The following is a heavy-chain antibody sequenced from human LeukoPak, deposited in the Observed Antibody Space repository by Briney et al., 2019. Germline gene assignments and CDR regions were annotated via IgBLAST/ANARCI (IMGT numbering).Heavy chain of an antibody. CDR3: ARVPYGSGTYTDS. Sequence: GGSLRLSCAASGFTFSNHAMHWVRQAPGKGLEWVALILYDGSNEHYADSVKGRFTIFRDNSENTLYLQMSSLRPEDTAVYHCARVPYGSGTYTDSWGQGTLVTVSS. J-gene: IGHJ4*02. CDR1: GFTFSNHA. D-gene: IGHD3-10*01. CDR2: ILYDGSNE. V-gene: IGHV3-30-3*01.